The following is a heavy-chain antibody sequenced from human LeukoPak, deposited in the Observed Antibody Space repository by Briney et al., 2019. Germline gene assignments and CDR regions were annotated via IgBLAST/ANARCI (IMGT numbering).Heavy chain of an antibody. D-gene: IGHD2-21*01. V-gene: IGHV4-59*01. J-gene: IGHJ6*03. CDR2: IYYSGST. CDR1: GGSIISCY. CDR3: ARLAVIDYYYYYYMVV. Sequence: PSETLSLTCTVAGGSIISCYWSWIRQPPGKGLEWIGYIYYSGSTNYNPSLKSRVTISVDTSKNQFSLQLSSVTAADTAVYYCARLAVIDYYYYYYMVVWGKGTTVTVSS.